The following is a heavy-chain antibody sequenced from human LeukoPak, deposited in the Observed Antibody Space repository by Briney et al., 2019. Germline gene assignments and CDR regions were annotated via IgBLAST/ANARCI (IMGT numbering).Heavy chain of an antibody. CDR2: ISYDGSNK. V-gene: IGHV3-30*04. Sequence: HSGGSLRLSCAASGFTFSSYAMHWVRQAPGKGLEWVAVISYDGSNKYYADSVKGRFTISRDNSKNTLYLQMNSLRAEDTAVYYCARDRSVCNSECYYYYGMDVWGQGTTVTVSS. CDR1: GFTFSSYA. J-gene: IGHJ6*02. CDR3: ARDRSVCNSECYYYYGMDV. D-gene: IGHD4-23*01.